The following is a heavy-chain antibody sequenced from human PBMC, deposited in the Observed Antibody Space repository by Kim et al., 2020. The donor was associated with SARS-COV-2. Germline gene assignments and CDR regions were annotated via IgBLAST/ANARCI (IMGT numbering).Heavy chain of an antibody. CDR3: AKSWRRFSGYGDYDTSWYFDL. J-gene: IGHJ2*01. Sequence: GGSLRLSCAASGFTFSSYAMSWVRQAPGKGLEWVSAISGSGGSTYYADSVKGRFTISRDNSKNTLYLQMNSLRAEDTAVYYCAKSWRRFSGYGDYDTSWYFDLWGRGTLVTVSS. CDR1: GFTFSSYA. D-gene: IGHD4-17*01. CDR2: ISGSGGST. V-gene: IGHV3-23*01.